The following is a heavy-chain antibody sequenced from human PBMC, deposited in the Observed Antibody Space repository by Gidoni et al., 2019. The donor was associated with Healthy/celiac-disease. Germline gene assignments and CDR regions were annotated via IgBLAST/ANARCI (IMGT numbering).Heavy chain of an antibody. CDR3: ARISGILWWAQNPHFDY. V-gene: IGHV2-26*01. J-gene: IGHJ4*02. CDR2: IFSNDEK. CDR1: GFSLSNARMG. D-gene: IGHD2-21*01. Sequence: QVTLKESGPVLVKPTETLTLTCTVSGFSLSNARMGVSWIRQPPGKALEWLAHIFSNDEKSYSTSLKSWLTISKDTSKSQVVLTMTNMDPVDTATYYCARISGILWWAQNPHFDYWGQGTLVTVSS.